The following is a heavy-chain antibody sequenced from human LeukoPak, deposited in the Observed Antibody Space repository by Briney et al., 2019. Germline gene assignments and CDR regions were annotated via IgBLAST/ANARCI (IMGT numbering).Heavy chain of an antibody. Sequence: PGGSLRLSCATSGFTFSSYAMHWVRQAPGKGLEWVAVISYDGSNKYYADSVKGRFTISRDNSKNTLYLQMNSLRAEDTAVYYCASGSYYYVDYWGQGTLVTVSS. V-gene: IGHV3-30-3*01. CDR2: ISYDGSNK. D-gene: IGHD1-26*01. CDR1: GFTFSSYA. J-gene: IGHJ4*02. CDR3: ASGSYYYVDY.